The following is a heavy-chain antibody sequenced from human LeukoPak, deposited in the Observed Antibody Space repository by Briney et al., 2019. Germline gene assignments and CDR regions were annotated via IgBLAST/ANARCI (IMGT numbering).Heavy chain of an antibody. D-gene: IGHD5-18*01. V-gene: IGHV3-7*05. Sequence: RGSQRQSRAASGFTFSSYCVSWVRQAPGKGLEWVANIKQDGSEKYYLDSVKGRFTISRDNPKNSLYLQMNSLRAEDTAVYYCARKSCYGFVWGHATIVTVSS. CDR3: ARKSCYGFV. CDR2: IKQDGSEK. CDR1: GFTFSSYC. J-gene: IGHJ4*01.